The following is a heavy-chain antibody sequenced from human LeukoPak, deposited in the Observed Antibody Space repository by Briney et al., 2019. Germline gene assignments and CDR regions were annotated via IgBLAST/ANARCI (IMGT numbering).Heavy chain of an antibody. J-gene: IGHJ4*02. Sequence: SETLSLTCTVSGGSTSSSIYYWGWIRQPPGRGLEWIGSIYYSGSTYYNPSLKSRVTISVDTSKNQFSLKLSSVTAADTAVYYCARQNPYYSDTTGPYWGQGTLVTVSS. V-gene: IGHV4-39*01. CDR3: ARQNPYYSDTTGPY. CDR2: IYYSGST. D-gene: IGHD3-22*01. CDR1: GGSTSSSIYY.